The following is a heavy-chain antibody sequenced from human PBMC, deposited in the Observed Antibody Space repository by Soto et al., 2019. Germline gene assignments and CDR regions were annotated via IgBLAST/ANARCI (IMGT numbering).Heavy chain of an antibody. CDR2: IYPGDSDT. D-gene: IGHD3-10*01. V-gene: IGHV5-51*01. CDR3: ARLPGFRGVFDGFNV. Sequence: GESLKISCKSSGYSFAGYWIGWVRQMPGKGLDWMGVIYPGDSDTRYSPSFHGQVTISADKSISTAYLQWSSLKASDTAMYFCARLPGFRGVFDGFNVWGQGTMVTVSS. CDR1: GYSFAGYW. J-gene: IGHJ3*01.